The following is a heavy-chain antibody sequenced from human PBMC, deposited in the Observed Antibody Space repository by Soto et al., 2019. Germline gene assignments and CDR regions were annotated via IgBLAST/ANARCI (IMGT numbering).Heavy chain of an antibody. D-gene: IGHD3-10*01. J-gene: IGHJ6*02. CDR2: ISGSGGST. Sequence: PGGSLRLSCAASGFTFGGYAMSWVRQAPGKGLEWVSGISGSGGSTYYADSVRGRFTISRDNSKNTLYLQMNSLRAGDTAVYYCAKSLWFGELVGVYHYYGMDVWGQGTTVTVSS. V-gene: IGHV3-23*01. CDR1: GFTFGGYA. CDR3: AKSLWFGELVGVYHYYGMDV.